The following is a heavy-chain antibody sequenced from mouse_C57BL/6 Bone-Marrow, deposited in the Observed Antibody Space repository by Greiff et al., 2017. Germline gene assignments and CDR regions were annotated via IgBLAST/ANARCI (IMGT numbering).Heavy chain of an antibody. V-gene: IGHV14-4*01. CDR3: TSQYYGLDY. J-gene: IGHJ2*01. Sequence: VQLQQSGAELVRPGASVKLSCTASGFNIKDDYMHWVKQRPEQGLEWIGWIDPENGDTESASKFQGKATITADTSSNTAYLQLSSLTSEDTAVYYCTSQYYGLDYWGQGTTLTVSS. CDR2: IDPENGDT. D-gene: IGHD1-1*01. CDR1: GFNIKDDY.